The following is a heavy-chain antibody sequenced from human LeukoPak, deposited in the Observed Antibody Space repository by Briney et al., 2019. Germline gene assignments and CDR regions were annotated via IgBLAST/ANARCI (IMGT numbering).Heavy chain of an antibody. CDR3: ARDRVGSGWARPWYFEF. J-gene: IGHJ4*02. Sequence: GASVKVSCYPSGYTFTGYYLHWVRQAPGQGLEWMGWINPNTGATIYAEKFQGSVTMTRDTSIDTAYIEMRSLRSDDTAVYYCARDRVGSGWARPWYFEFWGQGPLITVSS. CDR2: INPNTGAT. V-gene: IGHV1-2*02. D-gene: IGHD6-19*01. CDR1: GYTFTGYY.